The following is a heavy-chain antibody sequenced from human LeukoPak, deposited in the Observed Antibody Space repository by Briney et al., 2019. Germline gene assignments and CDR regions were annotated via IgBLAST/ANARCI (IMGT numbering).Heavy chain of an antibody. CDR2: IIPIFGTA. CDR1: GYTFTSYG. V-gene: IGHV1-69*13. J-gene: IGHJ6*03. D-gene: IGHD1-14*01. CDR3: ATGIRNYYYYMDV. Sequence: SVKVSCKASGYTFTSYGISWVRQAPGQGLEWMGGIIPIFGTANYAQKFQGRVTITADESTSTAYMELSSLRSEDTAVYYCATGIRNYYYYMDVWGKGTTVTVSS.